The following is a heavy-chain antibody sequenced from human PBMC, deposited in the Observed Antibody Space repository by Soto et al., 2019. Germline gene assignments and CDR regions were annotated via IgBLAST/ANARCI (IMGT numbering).Heavy chain of an antibody. J-gene: IGHJ5*02. CDR2: ISGSGGST. CDR3: AKLPDSYSSGWYWFDP. V-gene: IGHV3-23*01. Sequence: GGSLRLSCAASGFTFSSYAMSWVRQAPGKGLEWVSAISGSGGSTYYADPVKGRFTISRDNSKNTLYLQMNSLRAEDTAVYYCAKLPDSYSSGWYWFDPWGQGTLVTVSS. D-gene: IGHD6-19*01. CDR1: GFTFSSYA.